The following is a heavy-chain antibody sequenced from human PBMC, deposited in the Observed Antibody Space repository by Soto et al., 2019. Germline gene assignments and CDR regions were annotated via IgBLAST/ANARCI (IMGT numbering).Heavy chain of an antibody. J-gene: IGHJ6*02. CDR2: MNPNSGNT. Sequence: GASVKVSCKASGYTFTSYDINWVRQATGQGLEWMGWMNPNSGNTGYAQKFQGRVTMTRNTSISTAYMELSSLRSEDTAVYYCARWGGCSSTSCYTPYYYYGMDVWGQGTTVTVS. V-gene: IGHV1-8*01. CDR3: ARWGGCSSTSCYTPYYYYGMDV. CDR1: GYTFTSYD. D-gene: IGHD2-2*02.